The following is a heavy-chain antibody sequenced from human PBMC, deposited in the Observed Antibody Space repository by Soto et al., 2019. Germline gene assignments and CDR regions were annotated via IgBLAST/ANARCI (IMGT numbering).Heavy chain of an antibody. CDR2: ISSSSSYI. CDR3: AREPHEQWLDYCYFDL. D-gene: IGHD6-19*01. Sequence: EVQLVESGGGLVKPGGSLRLSCAASGFTFSSYSMNWVRQAPGKGLEWVSSISSSSSYIYYADSVKGRFTISRDNAKNSLYLQMNSLRAEDTAVYYCAREPHEQWLDYCYFDLWGRGTLVTVSS. V-gene: IGHV3-21*01. CDR1: GFTFSSYS. J-gene: IGHJ2*01.